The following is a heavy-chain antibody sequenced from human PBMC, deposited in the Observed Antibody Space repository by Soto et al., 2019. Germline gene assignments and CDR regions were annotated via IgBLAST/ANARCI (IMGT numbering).Heavy chain of an antibody. V-gene: IGHV4-30-2*01. CDR2: IYHSGST. Sequence: PSETLSLTCAVSGGSISSGGYSWSWIRQPPGKGLEWIGYIYHSGSTYYNQSLKSRVTISVDRSKNQFSLKLSYVTAADTAVYYCARVPDRWGQGTLVTV. J-gene: IGHJ5*02. D-gene: IGHD2-2*01. CDR1: GGSISSGGYS. CDR3: ARVPDR.